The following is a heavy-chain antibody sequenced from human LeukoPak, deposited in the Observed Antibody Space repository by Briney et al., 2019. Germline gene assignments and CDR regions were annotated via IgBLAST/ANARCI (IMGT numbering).Heavy chain of an antibody. J-gene: IGHJ4*02. CDR1: GDSLSSHY. Sequence: SETPFLTCTVSGDSLSSHYWSWIRQPPGKGLEWIGYIYGSGSTHYDPSLRSRVTISEDTSKNQFSLKLTSVTAADTAVYYCARNVGWYSHDSWGQGTLVTVSS. CDR2: IYGSGST. D-gene: IGHD6-19*01. V-gene: IGHV4-59*08. CDR3: ARNVGWYSHDS.